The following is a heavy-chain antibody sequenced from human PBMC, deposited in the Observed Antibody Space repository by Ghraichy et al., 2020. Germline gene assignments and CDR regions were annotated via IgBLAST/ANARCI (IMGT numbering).Heavy chain of an antibody. J-gene: IGHJ4*02. CDR3: ARVSIAALVDY. D-gene: IGHD6-6*01. CDR2: IYYSGST. V-gene: IGHV4-59*01. Sequence: SQTLSLTCTVSGGSISSYYWSWIRQPPGKGLEWIGYIYYSGSTNYNPSLKSRVTISVDTSKNQFSLKLSSVTAADTAVYYCARVSIAALVDYWGQGTLVTVSS. CDR1: GGSISSYY.